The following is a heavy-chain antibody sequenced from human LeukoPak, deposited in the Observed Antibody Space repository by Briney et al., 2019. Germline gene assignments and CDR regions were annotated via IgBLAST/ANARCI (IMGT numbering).Heavy chain of an antibody. CDR3: AKDRWGGSGSYSHFDY. CDR1: GLTSSSYG. V-gene: IGHV3-30*02. Sequence: PGGSLRLSCAASGLTSSSYGMHWVRQAPGKGLEWVAFIRYDGSNKYYADSVKGRFTISRDNSKNTLYLQMNSLRAEDTAVYYCAKDRWGGSGSYSHFDYWGQGTLVTVSS. CDR2: IRYDGSNK. J-gene: IGHJ4*02. D-gene: IGHD3-10*01.